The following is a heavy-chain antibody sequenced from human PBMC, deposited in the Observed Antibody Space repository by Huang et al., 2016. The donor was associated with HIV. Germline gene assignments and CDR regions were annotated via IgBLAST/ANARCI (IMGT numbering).Heavy chain of an antibody. D-gene: IGHD3-22*01. Sequence: EVQLVESGGGLVQPGGSLRLSCAASGVSLSSYWMHWVRQAPGKGGVWGARSNSDGGRTSYAESVKGRFTISRDNAKNTLYLQMNSLRAEDTAVYYCARDPRIQSWLNFFDYWGQGTLVSVSS. J-gene: IGHJ4*02. CDR2: SNSDGGRT. V-gene: IGHV3-74*01. CDR3: ARDPRIQSWLNFFDY. CDR1: GVSLSSYW.